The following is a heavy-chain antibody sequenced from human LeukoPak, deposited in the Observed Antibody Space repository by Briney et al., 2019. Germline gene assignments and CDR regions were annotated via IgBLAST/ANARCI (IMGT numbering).Heavy chain of an antibody. CDR2: ISANGRNT. Sequence: GGSLRLSCAASGFTFSNYSMHWVRQAPGKGLQYVSTISANGRNTYYANSVKGRFTISRDNSNNTLHHQMGSLGAEDMAVYYCARKKKVATIIPSNRDYYYYYYMDVWGKGTAVTVSS. J-gene: IGHJ6*03. D-gene: IGHD5-12*01. CDR3: ARKKKVATIIPSNRDYYYYYYMDV. CDR1: GFTFSNYS. V-gene: IGHV3-64*01.